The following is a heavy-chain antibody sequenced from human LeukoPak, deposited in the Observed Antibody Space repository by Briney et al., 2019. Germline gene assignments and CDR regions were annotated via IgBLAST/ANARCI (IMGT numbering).Heavy chain of an antibody. CDR3: ARVKYSSSDRGFDP. D-gene: IGHD6-6*01. J-gene: IGHJ5*02. Sequence: SETLSLTCAVYGGSFSGYYWSWIRQPPGKGLEWIGEINHSGSTNYNPSLKSRVTISVDTPKNQFSLKLSSVTAADTAVYYCARVKYSSSDRGFDPWGQGTLVTVSS. CDR2: INHSGST. CDR1: GGSFSGYY. V-gene: IGHV4-34*01.